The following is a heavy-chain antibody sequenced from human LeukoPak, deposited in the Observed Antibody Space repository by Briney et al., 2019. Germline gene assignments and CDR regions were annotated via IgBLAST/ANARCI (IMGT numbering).Heavy chain of an antibody. J-gene: IGHJ3*02. D-gene: IGHD1-26*01. CDR3: GKNRYSGSLSPFDI. CDR2: ISGGGGNT. CDR1: GFTFSSYS. Sequence: GGSLRLSCAASGFTFSSYSMSWVRQAPGKGLEWVSAISGGGGNTYYADSVKGRFTISRDNSKNTLYLQMNSLRAEDTAVYYYGKNRYSGSLSPFDIWGQGTMVTVSS. V-gene: IGHV3-23*01.